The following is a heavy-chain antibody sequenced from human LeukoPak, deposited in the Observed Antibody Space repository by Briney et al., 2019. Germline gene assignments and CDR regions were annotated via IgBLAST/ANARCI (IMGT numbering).Heavy chain of an antibody. D-gene: IGHD2-2*01. V-gene: IGHV4-31*03. CDR1: GGSISSGGYY. CDR3: ARDVPYCSSTSCYSSYYGMDV. CDR2: IYYSGST. Sequence: SQTLSLTCTVSGGSISSGGYYWSWIRQHPGKGLEWIGYIYYSGSTYYNPSLKSRATISVDTSKNQFSLKLSSVTAADTAVHYCARDVPYCSSTSCYSSYYGMDVWGQGTTVTVSS. J-gene: IGHJ6*02.